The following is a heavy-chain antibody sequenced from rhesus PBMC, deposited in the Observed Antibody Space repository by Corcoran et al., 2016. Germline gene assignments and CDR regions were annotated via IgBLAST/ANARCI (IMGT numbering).Heavy chain of an antibody. D-gene: IGHD1-38*01. J-gene: IGHJ5-1*01. CDR3: ASSPGNRFDV. Sequence: EVQLVEYGGGLAKPGGSLRLSCAASGFTFSDYYLDWVRQAPGKGLEWGARISNGGGSTWYADSVKGRFTISRENAKNTLYLQMNSLRAEDTAVYYCASSPGNRFDVWGPGVLVTVSS. CDR1: GFTFSDYY. CDR2: ISNGGGST. V-gene: IGHV3-178*01.